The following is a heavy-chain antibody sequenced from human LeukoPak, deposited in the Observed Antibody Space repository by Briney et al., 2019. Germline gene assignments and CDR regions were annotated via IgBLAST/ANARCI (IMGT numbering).Heavy chain of an antibody. CDR1: GFTFSSYA. V-gene: IGHV3-23*01. J-gene: IGHJ3*02. CDR2: ISGSGGST. CDR3: AKNTRYYDSGSSLPDDAFDI. D-gene: IGHD3-10*01. Sequence: GGSLRPSCAASGFTFSSYAMSWVRQPPGKGLEWVSGISGSGGSTYYADSVKGRFTISRDISKNTLYMQMNSLRVEDTAVYYCAKNTRYYDSGSSLPDDAFDIWGQGTMVAVSS.